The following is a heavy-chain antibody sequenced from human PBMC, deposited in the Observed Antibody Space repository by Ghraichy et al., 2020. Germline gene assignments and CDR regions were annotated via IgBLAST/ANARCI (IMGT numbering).Heavy chain of an antibody. CDR2: IGTAVDT. D-gene: IGHD3-3*01. J-gene: IGHJ6*02. Sequence: GESLNISCAASGFTFSSYDMHWVRQATGKGLEWVSGIGTAVDTFYPGSVKGRFTISRENAKNSLYLQMNSLRAGDTAVYYCARGSGYYNSYYSGMDVWGQGTTVIVSS. V-gene: IGHV3-13*01. CDR3: ARGSGYYNSYYSGMDV. CDR1: GFTFSSYD.